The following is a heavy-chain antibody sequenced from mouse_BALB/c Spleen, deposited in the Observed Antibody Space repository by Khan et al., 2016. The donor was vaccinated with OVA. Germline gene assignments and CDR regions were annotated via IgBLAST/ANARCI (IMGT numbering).Heavy chain of an antibody. V-gene: IGHV3-2*02. CDR3: ARTARIKY. CDR2: ISYSGST. J-gene: IGHJ2*01. Sequence: EVQLQESGPGLVKPSQSLSLTCTVTGYSITSGYDWNWLRQFPGNKLEWMGYISYSGSTNYNPSLKSRISITRNTSKNQFFLQLNAVTTEDTATYYRARTARIKYWGKGTTLTVSS. CDR1: GYSITSGYD. D-gene: IGHD1-2*01.